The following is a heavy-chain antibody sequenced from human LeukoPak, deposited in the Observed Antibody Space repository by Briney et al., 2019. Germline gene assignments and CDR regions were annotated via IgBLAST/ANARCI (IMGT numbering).Heavy chain of an antibody. J-gene: IGHJ6*03. D-gene: IGHD6-6*01. CDR1: GYSFTSYW. CDR3: GRLPGAIRPGYYYMDV. CDR2: IYPGDSDT. V-gene: IGHV5-51*01. Sequence: GESLKISCKDSGYSFTSYWIGWVRQMPGKGLEWMGLIYPGDSDTRYSPSFQGQVTISADKSISTAYLQWSSLKASDTAMYYCGRLPGAIRPGYYYMDVWGKGTTVTVSS.